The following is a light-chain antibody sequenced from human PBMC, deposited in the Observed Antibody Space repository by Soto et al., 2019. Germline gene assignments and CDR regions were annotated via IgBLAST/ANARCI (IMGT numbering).Light chain of an antibody. CDR3: TSYTSISLYV. V-gene: IGLV2-14*01. Sequence: QSALTQPASVSGSPGQSITISCTGTSSDIGGYNSVSWYQQHPRKAPKLMIYEVTNRPSGISNRFSGSKSGNTASLTISGLQAEDEADYYCTSYTSISLYVFGTGTKLTVL. CDR2: EVT. CDR1: SSDIGGYNS. J-gene: IGLJ1*01.